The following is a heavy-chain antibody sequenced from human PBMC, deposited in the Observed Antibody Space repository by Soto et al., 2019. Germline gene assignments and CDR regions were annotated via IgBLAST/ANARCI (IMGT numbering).Heavy chain of an antibody. D-gene: IGHD6-13*01. CDR3: AGNGIAAAGTVD. J-gene: IGHJ4*02. CDR2: IYYSWIT. V-gene: IGHV4-59*01. Sequence: LSLTGTVSSGSISSYYWSWIRQPPGKGLEWIGYIYYSWITNYNPSLKSRVTISVDTSKNQFSLKLSSVTAADTAVYYCAGNGIAAAGTVDWGQGTLVTVPS. CDR1: SGSISSYY.